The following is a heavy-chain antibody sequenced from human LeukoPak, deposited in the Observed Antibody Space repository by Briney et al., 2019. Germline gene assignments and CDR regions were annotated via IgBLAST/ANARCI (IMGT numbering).Heavy chain of an antibody. Sequence: SETLPLTCAVYGGSFSGYYWSWIRQPPGKGLEWIGEINHSGSTNYNPSLKSRVTISVDTSRNQFSLKLSSVTAADTAVYYCARTSRAYYYDSSGYYSYEYFQHWGQGTLVTVSS. D-gene: IGHD3-22*01. CDR1: GGSFSGYY. CDR3: ARTSRAYYYDSSGYYSYEYFQH. CDR2: INHSGST. V-gene: IGHV4-34*01. J-gene: IGHJ1*01.